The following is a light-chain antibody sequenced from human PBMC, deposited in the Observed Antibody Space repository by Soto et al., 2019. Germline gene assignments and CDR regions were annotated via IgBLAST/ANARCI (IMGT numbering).Light chain of an antibody. CDR1: QSVTTN. CDR3: QQYNSWLWT. CDR2: SAS. V-gene: IGKV3-15*01. J-gene: IGKJ1*01. Sequence: GMTQSPGTVSVSPGERVTLSCRASQSVTTNLAWYQQKPGQIPRLLIYSASARATDVPARFSGSGSGTEFTLIISSLQSEDSAVYYCQQYNSWLWTFGQGTKVDIK.